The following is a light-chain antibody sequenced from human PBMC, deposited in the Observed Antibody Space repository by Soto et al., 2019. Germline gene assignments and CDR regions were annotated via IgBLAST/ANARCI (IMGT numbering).Light chain of an antibody. CDR1: QSVTNNY. Sequence: ETVLTQSPGTLSLSPGERATLFCRASQSVTNNYLAWYQHKPGQAPRLLIYGASSRATGIPDRFSGSGSGIDFTLTISRLAPEDFAVYYCQQHGRSRPSWTFGQGTKVEIK. V-gene: IGKV3-20*01. CDR3: QQHGRSRPSWT. J-gene: IGKJ1*01. CDR2: GAS.